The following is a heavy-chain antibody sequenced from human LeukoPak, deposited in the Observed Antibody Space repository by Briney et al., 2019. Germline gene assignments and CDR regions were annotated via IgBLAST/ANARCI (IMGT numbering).Heavy chain of an antibody. V-gene: IGHV4-59*01. J-gene: IGHJ6*03. CDR3: ARGRFDYYDSRGYYRPREYYYYYYYMDV. CDR1: DRSTSSYF. D-gene: IGHD3-22*01. Sequence: RSETLSLTCTVSDRSTSSYFWSWLRQPPGKGLEWVGYIYYSGTTNYNPSLKSRVTLPVDTSKNPCPLKLSSVHAADTAVYYCARGRFDYYDSRGYYRPREYYYYYYYMDVWGKGTTVTVSS. CDR2: IYYSGTT.